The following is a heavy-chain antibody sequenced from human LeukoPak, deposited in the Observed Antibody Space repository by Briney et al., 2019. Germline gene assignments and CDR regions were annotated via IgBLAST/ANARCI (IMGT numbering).Heavy chain of an antibody. J-gene: IGHJ4*02. V-gene: IGHV4-39*07. CDR2: IYYSGST. CDR3: ARGGLMTPITAHFDY. CDR1: GGSISSSSYY. Sequence: SETLSLTCTVSGGSISSSSYYWGWIRQPPGKGLEWIGSIYYSGSTYYNPSLKSRVTISVDTSKNQFSLKLSSVTTADTAVYYCARGGLMTPITAHFDYWGQGTLVTVSS. D-gene: IGHD4-11*01.